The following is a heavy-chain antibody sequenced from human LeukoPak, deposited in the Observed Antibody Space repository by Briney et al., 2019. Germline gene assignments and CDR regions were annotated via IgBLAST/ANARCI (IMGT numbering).Heavy chain of an antibody. Sequence: GGSLRLSCAASGFTVNTNYMSWVRQAPGKGLEWVSVIYSSGATYYTDSVRGRFTISRDNSKNTLYLQMNSLRADDTAVFFCATWISSTWSFEYWGQGTLVPVSS. J-gene: IGHJ4*02. CDR1: GFTVNTNY. D-gene: IGHD6-13*01. CDR3: ATWISSTWSFEY. CDR2: IYSSGAT. V-gene: IGHV3-53*01.